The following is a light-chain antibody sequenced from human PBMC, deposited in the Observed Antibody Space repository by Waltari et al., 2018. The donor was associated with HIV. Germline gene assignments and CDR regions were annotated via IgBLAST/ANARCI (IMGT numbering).Light chain of an antibody. CDR3: QSYDSSNHLV. CDR1: SGSIASNY. V-gene: IGLV6-57*01. J-gene: IGLJ3*02. CDR2: EDN. Sequence: NFMLTQPHSVSESPGKTVTISCTRSSGSIASNYVQWYQQRPGSSPTTVIYEDNQRPSWVPGRFAGSYDSSANAASLTISGLNTEDAADDYCQSYDSSNHLVFGGGTKLTVL.